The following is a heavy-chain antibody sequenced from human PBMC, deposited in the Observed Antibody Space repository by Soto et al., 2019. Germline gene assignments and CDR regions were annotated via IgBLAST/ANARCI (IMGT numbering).Heavy chain of an antibody. CDR1: GFTFSSYA. CDR3: AKALTPVTAYYYGMDV. J-gene: IGHJ6*02. CDR2: ISGSGGST. V-gene: IGHV3-23*01. D-gene: IGHD4-4*01. Sequence: SGGSLRLSCAASGFTFSSYAMSWVRQAPGKGLEWVSAISGSGGSTYYADSVKGRFTISRDNSKNTLYLQMNSLRAEDTAVYYCAKALTPVTAYYYGMDVWGQGTTVTVSS.